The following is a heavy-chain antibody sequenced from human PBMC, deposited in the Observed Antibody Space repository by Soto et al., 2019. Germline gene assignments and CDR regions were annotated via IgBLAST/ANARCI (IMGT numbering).Heavy chain of an antibody. CDR2: ISYDGSNK. J-gene: IGHJ6*02. Sequence: VQLVESGGGVVQPGRSLRLSCAASGFTFSSYGMHWVRQAPGKGLEWVAVISYDGSNKYYADSVKGRFTISRDNSKNTLYLQMNSLRAEDTAVYYCAKDREYGMDVWGQGTTVTVSS. CDR3: AKDREYGMDV. V-gene: IGHV3-30*18. CDR1: GFTFSSYG.